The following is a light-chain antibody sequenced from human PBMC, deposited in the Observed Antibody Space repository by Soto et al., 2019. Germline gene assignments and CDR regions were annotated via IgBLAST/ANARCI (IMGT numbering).Light chain of an antibody. J-gene: IGLJ1*01. CDR1: NSDVGAYNY. CDR2: DVS. V-gene: IGLV2-11*01. Sequence: QSVLTQPRSVSWSPGHSVTIACTGTNSDVGAYNYVSWYQQHPGKAPKLMIYDVSKRPSGVPDRFSGSKSGNTASLTISGLQAEDEADYYCCSYAGRYIYVFGTGTKVTVL. CDR3: CSYAGRYIYV.